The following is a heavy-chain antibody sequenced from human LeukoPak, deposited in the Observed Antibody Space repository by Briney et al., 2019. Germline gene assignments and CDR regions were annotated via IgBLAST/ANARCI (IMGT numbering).Heavy chain of an antibody. J-gene: IGHJ4*02. Sequence: GGSLRLSCAASGFTFSDYYMSWIRQAPGKGLEWVSYISSSSSYTNYADSVKGRFTISRDNAKNSLYLRMNSLRAEDTAVYYCARDQGWGYYGSGSYVDYWGQGTLVTVSS. CDR3: ARDQGWGYYGSGSYVDY. V-gene: IGHV3-11*05. D-gene: IGHD3-10*01. CDR2: ISSSSSYT. CDR1: GFTFSDYY.